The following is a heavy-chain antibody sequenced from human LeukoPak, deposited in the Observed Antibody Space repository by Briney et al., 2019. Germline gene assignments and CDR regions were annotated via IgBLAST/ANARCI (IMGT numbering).Heavy chain of an antibody. J-gene: IGHJ5*02. D-gene: IGHD6-13*01. Sequence: GESLKISCKGSGYSFTSYWIGWVRQLPGKGLEWMGIIYPGDSDTRYSPSFQGQVTISADKSISTAYLQWSSLKASDTAMYYCAGVLRIAAAGTWFDPWGQGTLVTVSS. CDR2: IYPGDSDT. V-gene: IGHV5-51*01. CDR3: AGVLRIAAAGTWFDP. CDR1: GYSFTSYW.